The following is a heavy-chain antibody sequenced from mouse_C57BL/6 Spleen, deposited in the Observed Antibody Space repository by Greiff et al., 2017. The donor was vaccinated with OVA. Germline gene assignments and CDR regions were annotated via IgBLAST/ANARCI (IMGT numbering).Heavy chain of an antibody. CDR3: ARDYYGSSYGYFDV. V-gene: IGHV1-52*01. J-gene: IGHJ1*03. CDR1: GYTFTSYW. CDR2: IDPSDSEP. D-gene: IGHD1-1*01. Sequence: QVQLQQPGAELVRPGSSVKLSCKASGYTFTSYWMHWVKQRPIQGLEWIGNIDPSDSEPQYNQKFKDKATLTVDQSSSTAYMQLSSLTSEDSAVYYCARDYYGSSYGYFDVWGTGTTVTVSS.